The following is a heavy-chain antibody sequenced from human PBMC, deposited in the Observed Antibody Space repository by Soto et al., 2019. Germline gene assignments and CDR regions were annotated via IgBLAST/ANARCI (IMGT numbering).Heavy chain of an antibody. V-gene: IGHV3-30-3*01. Sequence: QVQLVESGGGVVQPGRSLRLSCAASGFTFRIYAMHWVRQAPGKGLECEAVISYDGSNKFYRDSEKGRFTFSRDNSKNTLYLQINSLRYEDTAVYYCARGDREDIAVVIGARPGEYGVDVWGQGTTVTVS. J-gene: IGHJ6*02. CDR1: GFTFRIYA. D-gene: IGHD2-15*01. CDR2: ISYDGSNK. CDR3: ARGDREDIAVVIGARPGEYGVDV.